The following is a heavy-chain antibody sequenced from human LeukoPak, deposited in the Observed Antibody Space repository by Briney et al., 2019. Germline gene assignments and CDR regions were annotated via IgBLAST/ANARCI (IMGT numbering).Heavy chain of an antibody. Sequence: PGGSLRLSCAASGFTFSSYGMHWVRQAPGKGLEWVAYIRSDGSNKYYADSVKGRFTISRDNSKNTLYLQMNSLRAEDTAVYYCAKVSGEESPDYDFWSGYWYYFDYWGQGTLVTVSS. CDR3: AKVSGEESPDYDFWSGYWYYFDY. CDR1: GFTFSSYG. J-gene: IGHJ4*02. D-gene: IGHD3-3*01. CDR2: IRSDGSNK. V-gene: IGHV3-30*02.